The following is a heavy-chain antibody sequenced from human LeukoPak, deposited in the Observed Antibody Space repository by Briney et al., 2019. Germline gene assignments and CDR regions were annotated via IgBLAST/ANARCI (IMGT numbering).Heavy chain of an antibody. CDR2: INSDGSST. CDR1: GFTFSSYW. Sequence: PGGSLRLSCAASGFTFSSYWMHWVRQAPGKGLVWVSRINSDGSSTSYADSVKGRFTISRDNARNTLYLQMNSLRAEDTAVYYCASPCSSTSCPDYWGQGTLVTVSS. J-gene: IGHJ4*02. D-gene: IGHD2-2*01. V-gene: IGHV3-74*01. CDR3: ASPCSSTSCPDY.